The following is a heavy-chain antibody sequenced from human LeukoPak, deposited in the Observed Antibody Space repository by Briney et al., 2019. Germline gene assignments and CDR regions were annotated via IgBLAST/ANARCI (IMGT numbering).Heavy chain of an antibody. J-gene: IGHJ6*02. D-gene: IGHD2-8*01. Sequence: PSETLSLTCTVSGGSISSGGYYWSWIRQHPGTGLEWIGYIYYSGSTYYNPSLKSRVTISVDTSKNQFSLKLSSVTAADTAVYYCARASRRFSNGIYYYGMDVWGQGTTVTVSS. V-gene: IGHV4-31*03. CDR1: GGSISSGGYY. CDR3: ARASRRFSNGIYYYGMDV. CDR2: IYYSGST.